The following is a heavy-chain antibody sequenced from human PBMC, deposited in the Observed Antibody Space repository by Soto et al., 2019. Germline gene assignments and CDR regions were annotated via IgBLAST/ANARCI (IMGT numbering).Heavy chain of an antibody. D-gene: IGHD2-15*01. V-gene: IGHV1-69*01. CDR2: IIPIFGTA. CDR3: ARSKRDIVVVVAATDYYYGMDV. J-gene: IGHJ6*02. Sequence: QVQLVQSGAEVKKPGSSVKVSCKASGGTFSSYAISWVPQAPGQGLEWMGGIIPIFGTANYAQKFQGRVTITADESTSTAYMELSSLRSEDTAVYYCARSKRDIVVVVAATDYYYGMDVWGQGTTVTVSS. CDR1: GGTFSSYA.